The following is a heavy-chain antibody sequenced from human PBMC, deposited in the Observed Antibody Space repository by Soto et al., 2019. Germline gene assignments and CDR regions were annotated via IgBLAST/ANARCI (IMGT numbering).Heavy chain of an antibody. D-gene: IGHD3-22*01. J-gene: IGHJ3*02. CDR2: IGTAGDT. CDR3: ARAQGTRRDSSGYSNDAFDI. CDR1: GFTFSSYD. Sequence: GGSLRLSCAASGFTFSSYDMRWVRQATGKGLEWVSAIGTAGDTYYPGSVKGRFTISRENAKNSLYLQMNSLRAGDTAVYYCARAQGTRRDSSGYSNDAFDIWGQGTMVTVS. V-gene: IGHV3-13*01.